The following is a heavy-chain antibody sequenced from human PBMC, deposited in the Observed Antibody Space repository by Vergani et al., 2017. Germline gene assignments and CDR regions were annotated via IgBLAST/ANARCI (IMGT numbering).Heavy chain of an antibody. CDR3: ARSSPENIDY. J-gene: IGHJ4*02. Sequence: QVQLVQSGAAVKKPGASVKVSCKASGYTFTRYVMHWVRQAPGQRLEWMGWINAGNGNTKYSQKFQGRVTITRDSSASTAYMQLSTLRSEDTAVYYCARSSPENIDYWGQGTLVTVSS. CDR1: GYTFTRYV. V-gene: IGHV1-3*01. CDR2: INAGNGNT. D-gene: IGHD1/OR15-1a*01.